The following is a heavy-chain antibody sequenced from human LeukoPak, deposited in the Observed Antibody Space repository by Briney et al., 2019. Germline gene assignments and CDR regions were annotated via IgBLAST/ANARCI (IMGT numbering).Heavy chain of an antibody. V-gene: IGHV3-7*02. J-gene: IGHJ4*02. CDR2: INQDGSEK. Sequence: GGSLRLSCAASGFTFSSYWMTWVRQAPGKGLEWVANINQDGSEKYYVDSVKGRFTISRDNARDSLYLQMNSLRAEDTALYYCARSFSGWRGDYFDYWGQGTLVTVSS. CDR1: GFTFSSYW. CDR3: ARSFSGWRGDYFDY. D-gene: IGHD6-19*01.